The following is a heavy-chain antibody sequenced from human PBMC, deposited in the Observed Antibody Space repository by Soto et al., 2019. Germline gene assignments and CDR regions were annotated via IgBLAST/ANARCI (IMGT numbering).Heavy chain of an antibody. CDR2: IYYSGST. V-gene: IGHV4-31*03. D-gene: IGHD5-18*01. CDR1: GGSISSGGYY. Sequence: QVQLQESGPGLVKPSQTLSLTCTVSGGSISSGGYYWSWIRQHPGQGLEWIGYIYYSGSTYYNPSRRSRVALSVDPSKTQFSLKLSSVTAADTAGYYCARSGYRYGPNPLPYWGQGPLVTVSA. CDR3: ARSGYRYGPNPLPY. J-gene: IGHJ4*02.